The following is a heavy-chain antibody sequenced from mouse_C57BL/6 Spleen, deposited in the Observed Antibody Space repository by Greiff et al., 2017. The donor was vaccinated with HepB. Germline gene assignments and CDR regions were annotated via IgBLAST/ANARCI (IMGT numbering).Heavy chain of an antibody. J-gene: IGHJ3*01. CDR1: GYTFTSYW. CDR3: ARSHYYGSSTPTAWFAY. D-gene: IGHD1-1*01. CDR2: IYPGSGST. Sequence: QVQLQQPGAELVKPGASVKMSCKASGYTFTSYWITWVKQRPGQGLEWIGEIYPGSGSTNYNEKFKNKATMTVDTSSSTAYMQLSSLTSGDSAVYYCARSHYYGSSTPTAWFAYWGQGTLVTVSA. V-gene: IGHV1-55*01.